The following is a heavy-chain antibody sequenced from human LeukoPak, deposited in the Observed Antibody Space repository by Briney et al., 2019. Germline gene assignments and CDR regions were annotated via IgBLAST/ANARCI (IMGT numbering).Heavy chain of an antibody. J-gene: IGHJ4*02. V-gene: IGHV1-8*03. CDR3: AKDQYYDFWSGFYY. D-gene: IGHD3-3*01. Sequence: ASVKVSCKASGYTFTSYDINWVRQATGQGLEWMGWMNPNSGNTGYAQKFQGRVTITRNTSISTAYMELSSLRSEDTAVYYCAKDQYYDFWSGFYYWGQGTLVTVSS. CDR1: GYTFTSYD. CDR2: MNPNSGNT.